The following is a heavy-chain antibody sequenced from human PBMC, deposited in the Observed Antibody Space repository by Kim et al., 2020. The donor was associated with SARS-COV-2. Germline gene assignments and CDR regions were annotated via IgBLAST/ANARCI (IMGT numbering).Heavy chain of an antibody. D-gene: IGHD6-19*01. Sequence: GGSLRLSCAASGFTFSSYSMNWVRQAPGKGLEWVSSISSSSSYIYYADSVKGRFTISRDNAKNSLYLQMNSLRAEDTAVYYCARLGRSVAGSFDYWGQGTLVTVSS. CDR2: ISSSSSYI. CDR3: ARLGRSVAGSFDY. J-gene: IGHJ4*02. V-gene: IGHV3-21*01. CDR1: GFTFSSYS.